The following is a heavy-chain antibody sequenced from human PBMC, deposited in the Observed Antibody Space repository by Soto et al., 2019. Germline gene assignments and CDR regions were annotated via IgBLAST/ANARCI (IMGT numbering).Heavy chain of an antibody. CDR3: ARLNYYDSSGYHGVFDY. D-gene: IGHD3-22*01. J-gene: IGHJ4*02. CDR1: GGTFSSYA. CDR2: IIPIFGTA. Sequence: ASVKVSCKASGGTFSSYAISWVRQAPGQGLEWMGGIIPIFGTANYAQKFQGRVTITADESTSTAYMELSSLRSEDTAVYYCARLNYYDSSGYHGVFDYWGQGTLVTVSS. V-gene: IGHV1-69*13.